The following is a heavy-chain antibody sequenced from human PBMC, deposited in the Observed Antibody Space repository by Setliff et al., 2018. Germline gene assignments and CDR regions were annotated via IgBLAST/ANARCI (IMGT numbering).Heavy chain of an antibody. V-gene: IGHV1-24*01. CDR3: ATGPVLIEGSSWAFDY. Sequence: ASVKVSCKVSGYTLTELSRHWVRQAPGKGLEWMGGFDPEDGETIYAQKFQGRVTMTEDTSTDTAYMELSSLRSEDTAVYYCATGPVLIEGSSWAFDYWGQGTLVTVSS. D-gene: IGHD6-13*01. CDR2: FDPEDGET. CDR1: GYTLTELS. J-gene: IGHJ4*02.